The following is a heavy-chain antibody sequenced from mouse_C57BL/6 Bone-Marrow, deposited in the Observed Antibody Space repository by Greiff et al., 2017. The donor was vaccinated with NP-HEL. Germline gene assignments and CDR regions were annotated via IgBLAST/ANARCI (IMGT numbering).Heavy chain of an antibody. CDR1: GYTFTSYW. V-gene: IGHV1-55*01. Sequence: QVQLQQPGAGLVKPGASVKMSCKASGYTFTSYWITWVKQRPGQGLEWIGDIYPGSGSTNYNEKFKSKATLTVDTSSSTAYMQLSSLTSEDSAVYYCARFITTEWYFDVWGTGTTVTVAS. CDR3: ARFITTEWYFDV. CDR2: IYPGSGST. J-gene: IGHJ1*03. D-gene: IGHD1-1*01.